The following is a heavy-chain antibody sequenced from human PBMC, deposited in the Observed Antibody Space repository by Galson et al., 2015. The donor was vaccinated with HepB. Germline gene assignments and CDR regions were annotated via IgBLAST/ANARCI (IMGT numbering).Heavy chain of an antibody. CDR3: ARDGSSWGIATVGSGF. CDR2: IRKDGRDK. Sequence: SLRLSCAASGFTFNIYGMHWVRQAPGKGLDWVAFIRKDGRDKYYADSVKGRFTISRDNSKNTLYLQMSSLRGEDTAVYYCARDGSSWGIATVGSGFWSQGTLVTVSS. D-gene: IGHD6-19*01. CDR1: GFTFNIYG. J-gene: IGHJ4*02. V-gene: IGHV3-30*02.